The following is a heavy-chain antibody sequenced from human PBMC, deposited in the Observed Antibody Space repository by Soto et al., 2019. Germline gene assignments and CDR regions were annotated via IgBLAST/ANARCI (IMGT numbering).Heavy chain of an antibody. J-gene: IGHJ4*02. CDR3: AKGMDNYADY. CDR1: GVTFSTYC. CDR2: ISYDGSNQ. Sequence: QVQVVESGGGVVQPGRSLRLSFSASGVTFSTYCMVWNRQASGQGLEWVALISYDGSNQYYADSVKGRFTVSRDNSKNTLYLQMNSLRPDDTAVYYCAKGMDNYADYWGQGALVTVSS. V-gene: IGHV3-30*18. D-gene: IGHD2-2*03.